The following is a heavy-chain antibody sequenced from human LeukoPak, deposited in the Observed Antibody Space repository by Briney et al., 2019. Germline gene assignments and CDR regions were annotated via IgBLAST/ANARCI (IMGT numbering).Heavy chain of an antibody. D-gene: IGHD5-12*01. CDR1: GYIFTGYY. CDR2: INPNSGGT. V-gene: IGHV1-2*02. Sequence: SVQVSCNASGYIFTGYYMNWVRQAPRQGLEWMGWINPNSGGTNYAQKCQGRVTMTRDTSISTAYMELSRLRSDDTAVYYCAREARGYSGYDHSYWGQGTLVTVSS. J-gene: IGHJ4*02. CDR3: AREARGYSGYDHSY.